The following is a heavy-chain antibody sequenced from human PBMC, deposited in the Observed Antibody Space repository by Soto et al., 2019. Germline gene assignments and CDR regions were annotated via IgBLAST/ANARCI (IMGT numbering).Heavy chain of an antibody. V-gene: IGHV4-59*01. D-gene: IGHD3-22*01. CDR1: GDSISTYY. J-gene: IGHJ4*02. Sequence: QVQLQESGPGLVKPSETLSLTCAVSGDSISTYYCMWIRQPPGKGLESIGYLYYGRSANYNPSLKSRVTLSGDTATNQCSLTLSSMTAADTAVYYCALRSMAVVPEYWGQGTLVTVSS. CDR3: ALRSMAVVPEY. CDR2: LYYGRSA.